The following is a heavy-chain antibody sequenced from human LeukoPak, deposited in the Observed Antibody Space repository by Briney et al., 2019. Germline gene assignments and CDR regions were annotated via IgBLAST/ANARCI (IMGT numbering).Heavy chain of an antibody. CDR1: GFTFSSSW. D-gene: IGHD5-18*01. J-gene: IGHJ4*02. V-gene: IGHV3-74*01. CDR2: IYSDGSRT. CDR3: AKGWIQLWSFIDY. Sequence: GGSLRLSCAASGFTFSSSWMHWVRQAPGKGLVWVSRIYSDGSRTTYADSVKGRFTISRDNAKNSLYLQMNSLRAEDTALYYCAKGWIQLWSFIDYWGQGTLVTVSS.